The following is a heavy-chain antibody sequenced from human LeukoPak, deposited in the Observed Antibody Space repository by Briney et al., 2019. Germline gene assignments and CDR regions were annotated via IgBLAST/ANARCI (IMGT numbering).Heavy chain of an antibody. V-gene: IGHV3-23*01. CDR3: AKDPEF. D-gene: IGHD3-10*01. Sequence: GGSLRLSCAVSGFTFSSQAMSWVRQAPGKGLEWLSGISESGDATFNIDSVKGRFTISRDNSKNTLYLQMDSLRAEGTAVYYCAKDPEFWGQGILVTVSS. CDR2: ISESGDAT. J-gene: IGHJ4*02. CDR1: GFTFSSQA.